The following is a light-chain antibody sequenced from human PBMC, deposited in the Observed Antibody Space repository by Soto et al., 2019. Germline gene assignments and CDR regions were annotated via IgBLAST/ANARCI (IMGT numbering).Light chain of an antibody. CDR2: IDN. J-gene: IGLJ1*01. V-gene: IGLV1-44*01. CDR1: NSNIGTNS. Sequence: QSVLTQPPSASGTPGQRVTISCSGSNSNIGTNSVNWYQQFPGTAPKLLIFIDNRRPSGVPDRFAGSKSGTSASLAISGLQPEDDADYYCAAWDDSLTGPVFGTGTKVTVL. CDR3: AAWDDSLTGPV.